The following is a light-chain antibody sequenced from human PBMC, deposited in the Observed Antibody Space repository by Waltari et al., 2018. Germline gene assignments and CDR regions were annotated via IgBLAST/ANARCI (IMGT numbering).Light chain of an antibody. Sequence: QAVVTQEPSLTVSPGGTVTLTCGSSTGAVTSRHYPYWFQQKPGQAPKTLIYDTSNKHAWRPARFSGSLLGDKAALTLSGAQPEDEADYYCLLLYSGDWVFGGGTKLTVL. CDR1: TGAVTSRHY. CDR3: LLLYSGDWV. V-gene: IGLV7-46*01. CDR2: DTS. J-gene: IGLJ3*02.